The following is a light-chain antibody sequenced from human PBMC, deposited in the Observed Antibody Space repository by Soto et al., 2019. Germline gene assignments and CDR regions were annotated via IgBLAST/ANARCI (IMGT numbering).Light chain of an antibody. CDR1: QGIRND. V-gene: IGKV1-6*01. J-gene: IGKJ1*01. Sequence: AIQMTQSPSSLSASVGDRVTITCRASQGIRNDLGWYQQEPGKAPKLLTYAASSLESGVPSRFSGSGSGTDFTPTISSLQPDDFATYYCQHYNSYSEAFGQGTKVDIK. CDR3: QHYNSYSEA. CDR2: AAS.